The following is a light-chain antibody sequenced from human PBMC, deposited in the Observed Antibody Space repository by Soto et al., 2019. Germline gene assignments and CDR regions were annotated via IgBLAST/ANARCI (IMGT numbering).Light chain of an antibody. CDR1: NSDVGSNHL. Sequence: QSALTQPASVSGSPGQSSSISSTGTNSDVGSNHLVSWYQHHPGKAPKLMISECSKRPSGVSNRFSGSKSGNTASRTISGLQAEDEADYYCCSYAGSRVFGGGTKLTVL. J-gene: IGLJ2*01. CDR2: ECS. CDR3: CSYAGSRV. V-gene: IGLV2-23*01.